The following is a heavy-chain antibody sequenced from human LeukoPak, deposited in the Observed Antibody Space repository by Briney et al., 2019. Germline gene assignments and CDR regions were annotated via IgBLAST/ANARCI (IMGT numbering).Heavy chain of an antibody. Sequence: ASVKVSCKASGYTFTSYYIHWVRQAPGQGLEWMGVINPSGFSTTYAQKFQGRVTMTRDTHTSTVYMQLTSLRPEDTAVYYCGRVNSGGYRLDYWGQGTLVTVSS. D-gene: IGHD2-15*01. J-gene: IGHJ4*02. CDR2: INPSGFST. CDR1: GYTFTSYY. V-gene: IGHV1-46*01. CDR3: GRVNSGGYRLDY.